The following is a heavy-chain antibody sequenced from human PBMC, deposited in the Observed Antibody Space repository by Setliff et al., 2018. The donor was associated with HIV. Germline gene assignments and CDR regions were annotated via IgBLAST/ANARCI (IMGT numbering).Heavy chain of an antibody. J-gene: IGHJ4*02. CDR3: TTYSGYTDGPVEKYFDY. D-gene: IGHD5-12*01. V-gene: IGHV3-33*01. CDR2: IWYDGSNQ. Sequence: GGSLRLSCEASGFTFSTHGMHWVRQAPGRGLEWVSLIWYDGSNQFYADSVKGRLSISRDNSKDILYLQMNSLRVEDTAIYYCTTYSGYTDGPVEKYFDYWGQGTLVTVSS. CDR1: GFTFSTHG.